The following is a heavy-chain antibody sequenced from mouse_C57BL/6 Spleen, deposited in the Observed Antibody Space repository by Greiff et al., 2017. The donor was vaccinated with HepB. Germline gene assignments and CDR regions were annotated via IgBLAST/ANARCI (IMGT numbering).Heavy chain of an antibody. V-gene: IGHV1-80*01. Sequence: VQLQQSGAELVKPGASVKISCKASGYAFSSYWMNWVKQRPGKGLEWIGQIYPGDGDTNYNGKFKGKATLTADKSSSTAYMQLSSLTSEDSAVYFCATGTGVYYAMDYWGQGTSVTVSS. D-gene: IGHD4-1*01. CDR1: GYAFSSYW. J-gene: IGHJ4*01. CDR2: IYPGDGDT. CDR3: ATGTGVYYAMDY.